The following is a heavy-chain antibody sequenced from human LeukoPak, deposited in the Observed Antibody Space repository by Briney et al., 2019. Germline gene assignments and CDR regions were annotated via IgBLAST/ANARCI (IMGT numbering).Heavy chain of an antibody. CDR1: GFTVSSNY. Sequence: GGSLRLSCAASGFTVSSNYMSWVRQAPGKGLEWVAVIYSGGSTYSADSVNGRFTISRDNSKNTLYLQMNSLRAEATALYYCAREFTPPDRIPLWSPPDYWGQGTLVTVSS. CDR3: AREFTPPDRIPLWSPPDY. CDR2: IYSGGST. J-gene: IGHJ4*02. V-gene: IGHV3-66*02. D-gene: IGHD5-18*01.